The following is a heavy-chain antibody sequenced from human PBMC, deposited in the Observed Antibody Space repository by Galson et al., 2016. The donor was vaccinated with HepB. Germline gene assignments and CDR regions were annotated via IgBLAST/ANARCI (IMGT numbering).Heavy chain of an antibody. J-gene: IGHJ3*02. CDR2: INTNNGDT. CDR3: ATLNAAGTPASFDT. D-gene: IGHD2-2*01. V-gene: IGHV1-18*01. CDR1: GYTFTHFG. Sequence: SVKVSCKASGYTFTHFGITWVRQAPGQGLEWMGWINTNNGDTNYAQKFQGRVTMTTDTSTTTAYMDLRSLRSDATALYYCATLNAAGTPASFDTWGQGTMV.